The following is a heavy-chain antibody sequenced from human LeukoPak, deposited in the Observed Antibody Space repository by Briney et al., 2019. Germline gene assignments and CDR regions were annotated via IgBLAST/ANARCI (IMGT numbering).Heavy chain of an antibody. J-gene: IGHJ4*02. D-gene: IGHD6-13*01. CDR2: ILPGGGDT. V-gene: IGHV3-23*01. CDR1: RFTFSSYA. CDR3: AKAWPAAGTFDS. Sequence: PGGSLRLSCAASRFTFSSYAMTWVRQAPGKGLEWVSTILPGGGDTYYADSVKGRFTISRDTSKNTLYLQMNTLRVEDTAVYYCAKAWPAAGTFDSWGQGSLVTVSS.